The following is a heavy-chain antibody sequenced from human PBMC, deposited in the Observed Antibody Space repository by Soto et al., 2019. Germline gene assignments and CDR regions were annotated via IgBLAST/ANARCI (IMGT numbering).Heavy chain of an antibody. Sequence: ASVKVSCKASVYTFTGYYIHWVRQAPGQGLEWMGWINPNNGDTNYAQKFQGRVSMTRDTSTSTDYMELSSLRFDDTAVYYCARHSGYDYVFDYLGQGTLVTVSS. CDR3: ARHSGYDYVFDY. D-gene: IGHD5-12*01. CDR2: INPNNGDT. J-gene: IGHJ4*02. CDR1: VYTFTGYY. V-gene: IGHV1-2*02.